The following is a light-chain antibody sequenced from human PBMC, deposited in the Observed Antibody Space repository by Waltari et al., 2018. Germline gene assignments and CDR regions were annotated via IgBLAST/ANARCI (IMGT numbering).Light chain of an antibody. V-gene: IGKV3-20*01. CDR2: GTS. CDR3: QQYASTPPT. Sequence: EVVLTQSPGTLSLSPGEGATLSCRASQSIGSYLGWYQQKPGQAPRPLISGTSSRATGSPDRFIGSGSGTDFTLNISRLEPEDFAVYYCQQYASTPPTFGQGTKLE. J-gene: IGKJ1*01. CDR1: QSIGSY.